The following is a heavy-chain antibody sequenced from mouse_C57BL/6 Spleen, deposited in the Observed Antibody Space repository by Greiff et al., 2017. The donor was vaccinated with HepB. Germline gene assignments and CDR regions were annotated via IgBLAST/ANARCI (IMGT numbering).Heavy chain of an antibody. CDR3: ARGYYGYDYAMDY. V-gene: IGHV1-82*01. J-gene: IGHJ4*01. CDR2: IYPGDGDT. Sequence: VQLQQSGPELVKPGASVKISCKASGYAFSSSWMNWVKQRPGKGLEWIGRIYPGDGDTNYNGKFKGKATLTADKSSSTAYMQLSSLTSEDSAVYFCARGYYGYDYAMDYWGQGTSVTVSS. D-gene: IGHD2-2*01. CDR1: GYAFSSSW.